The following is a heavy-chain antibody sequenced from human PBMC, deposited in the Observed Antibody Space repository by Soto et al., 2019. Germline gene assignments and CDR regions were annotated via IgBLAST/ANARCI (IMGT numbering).Heavy chain of an antibody. J-gene: IGHJ2*01. Sequence: DVQLLESGGGLVQPGGSLRLSCAASGFTFRSYAMSWVRQAPGMWLEWVSGLTGSGISTHYADSVKGRFTVSRDNSKNALYLQMNSLKAEDTAVYNCAYEPVGRDWYFDLWGCGTLVTVSS. CDR2: LTGSGIST. V-gene: IGHV3-23*01. CDR3: AYEPVGRDWYFDL. CDR1: GFTFRSYA.